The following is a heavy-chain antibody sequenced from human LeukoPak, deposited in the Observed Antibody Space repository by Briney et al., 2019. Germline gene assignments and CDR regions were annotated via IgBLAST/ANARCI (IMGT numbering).Heavy chain of an antibody. J-gene: IGHJ6*02. D-gene: IGHD5/OR15-5a*01. CDR1: GGSISSSSYY. V-gene: IGHV4-39*01. Sequence: SETLSLTCTVSGGSISSSSYYWGWIRQPPGQGLEWYGSIYYSGSTYYNPSLKSRVTISVDTSKNQFSLKLSSVTAADTAVYYCARLSSQRRYGMDVWGQGTTVTVSS. CDR3: ARLSSQRRYGMDV. CDR2: IYYSGST.